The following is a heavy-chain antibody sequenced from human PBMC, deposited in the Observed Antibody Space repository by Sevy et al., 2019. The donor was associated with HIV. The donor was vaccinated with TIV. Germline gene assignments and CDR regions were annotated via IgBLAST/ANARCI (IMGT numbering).Heavy chain of an antibody. D-gene: IGHD4-4*01. CDR2: ISGSGGST. J-gene: IGHJ4*02. Sequence: GGSLRLSCAASGFTFSSYAMSWVRQAPGKGLEWVSAISGSGGSTYYADSVKGRFTISRDNSKNTLYLQMNSLRAEDTAVYYCATLLTVTTIVDYWGQRTLVTVSS. CDR1: GFTFSSYA. V-gene: IGHV3-23*01. CDR3: ATLLTVTTIVDY.